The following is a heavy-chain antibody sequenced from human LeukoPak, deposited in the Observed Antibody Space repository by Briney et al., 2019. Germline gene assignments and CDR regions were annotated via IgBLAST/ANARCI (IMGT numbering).Heavy chain of an antibody. CDR2: ISSSGSTI. CDR3: ATYYYGSGWDY. V-gene: IGHV3-48*03. J-gene: IGHJ4*02. Sequence: GGSLRLSCAASGFTFSNYALSWVRQAPGKGLEWVSYISSSGSTIYYADSVKGRFTISRDNAKNSLYLQMNSLRAEDTAVYYCATYYYGSGWDYWGQGTLVTVSS. CDR1: GFTFSNYA. D-gene: IGHD3-10*01.